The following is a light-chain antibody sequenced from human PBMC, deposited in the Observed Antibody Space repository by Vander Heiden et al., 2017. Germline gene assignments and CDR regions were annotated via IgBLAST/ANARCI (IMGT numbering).Light chain of an antibody. CDR3: QQSYSSPQT. Sequence: DIPVTQPPSSLSASVGDRVTITCRASQSISTYLNWYQQKPGKAPKLLVYGASGLQSGVPPRFSGSGSGTDFTLTISSLQPEDFATYYCQQSYSSPQTFGPGTKVDVK. CDR2: GAS. V-gene: IGKV1-39*01. J-gene: IGKJ3*01. CDR1: QSISTY.